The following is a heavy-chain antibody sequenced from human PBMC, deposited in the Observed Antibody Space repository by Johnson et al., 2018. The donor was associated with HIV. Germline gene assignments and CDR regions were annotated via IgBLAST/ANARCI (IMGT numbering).Heavy chain of an antibody. V-gene: IGHV3-13*01. J-gene: IGHJ3*02. Sequence: VQLVESGGGLVQPGGSLRLSSVASGFTFGRHDMHWVRQFTGKGLEWVSSIATAGDTYHPGSVKGRLSMSRDSASNSLYLQMNSLRSEDTAVYYCAKERAWSPGGAFDIWGQGTMVTVSS. D-gene: IGHD3-3*01. CDR2: IATAGDT. CDR1: GFTFGRHD. CDR3: AKERAWSPGGAFDI.